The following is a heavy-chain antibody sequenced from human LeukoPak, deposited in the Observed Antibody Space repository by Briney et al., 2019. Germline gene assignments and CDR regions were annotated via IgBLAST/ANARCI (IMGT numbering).Heavy chain of an antibody. J-gene: IGHJ4*02. CDR2: IYYSGST. V-gene: IGHV4-59*01. D-gene: IGHD3-10*01. CDR3: ARAMLYYYGSGSYWGTFDY. CDR1: GGSISSYY. Sequence: PSETLSLTSTVSGGSISSYYWSWIRQPPGKGLEWIGYIYYSGSTNYNPSLKSRVTISVDTSKNQFSLKLSSVTAADTAVYYCARAMLYYYGSGSYWGTFDYWGQGTLVTVSS.